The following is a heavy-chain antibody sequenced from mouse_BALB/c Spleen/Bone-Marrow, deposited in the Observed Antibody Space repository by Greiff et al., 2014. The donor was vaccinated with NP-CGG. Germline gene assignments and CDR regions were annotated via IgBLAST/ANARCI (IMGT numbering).Heavy chain of an antibody. CDR3: ARQLYGNYAY. J-gene: IGHJ3*01. CDR2: INPYNGGT. Sequence: VQLKQSGTELVKPGPSVKISCKASGYSFTGYYMHWVKQSPGKSLEWIGEINPYNGGTSYNQKFKGKATLTVDTSSSTAFMELHSLTSEDSLVYYCARQLYGNYAYWGQGTLVTVSA. V-gene: IGHV1S30*01. D-gene: IGHD2-10*02. CDR1: GYSFTGYY.